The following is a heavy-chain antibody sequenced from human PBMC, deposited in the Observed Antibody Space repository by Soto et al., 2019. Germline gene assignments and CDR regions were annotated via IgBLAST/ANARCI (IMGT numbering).Heavy chain of an antibody. CDR3: AREGVHNYTEYYFDY. Sequence: GGPLRRSCAASGFTFSYYPLHWLRRATGKGLEWVSSISGIRDYIRYADAVKGRFTISRDNAKTSLYLQMNSLTAEDTAVYYCAREGVHNYTEYYFDYWGQGTLVTVSS. V-gene: IGHV3-21*06. J-gene: IGHJ4*02. CDR2: ISGIRDYI. CDR1: GFTFSYYP. D-gene: IGHD3-10*01.